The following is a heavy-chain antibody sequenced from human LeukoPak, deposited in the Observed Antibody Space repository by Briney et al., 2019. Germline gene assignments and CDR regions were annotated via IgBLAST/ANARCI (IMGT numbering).Heavy chain of an antibody. CDR1: GGSLSSYY. V-gene: IGHV4-59*01. Sequence: SETLSLTCTVSGGSLSSYYWSWIRQPPGEGLEWIGYIYYSGSTNYNPSLKSRVTISVDTSKNQFSLKLSSVTAADTAVYYCARSRKTSVDYWGQGTLVTVSS. D-gene: IGHD1-1*01. CDR3: ARSRKTSVDY. CDR2: IYYSGST. J-gene: IGHJ4*02.